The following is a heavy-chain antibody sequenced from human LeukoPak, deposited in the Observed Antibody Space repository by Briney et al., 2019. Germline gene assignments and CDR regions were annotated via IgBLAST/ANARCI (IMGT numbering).Heavy chain of an antibody. V-gene: IGHV1-2*02. CDR1: GYTFTDYY. D-gene: IGHD3-9*01. CDR2: VDPRSDIT. Sequence: ASVKVSCKASGYTFTDYYIHWVRRAPGQGLEWMGWVDPRSDITKCTQKFQGRVTMTRDTSINTVYVDLSGLTFDDTAVYYCATDNYGMLDYWGQGTLVTVSS. J-gene: IGHJ4*02. CDR3: ATDNYGMLDY.